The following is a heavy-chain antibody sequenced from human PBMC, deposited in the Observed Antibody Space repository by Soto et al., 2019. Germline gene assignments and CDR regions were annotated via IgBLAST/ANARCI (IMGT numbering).Heavy chain of an antibody. CDR3: ARVDDSSGYYSHYYYYGMDV. D-gene: IGHD3-22*01. J-gene: IGHJ6*02. Sequence: ASVKVSCKASGYTFTSYAMHWVRQAPGQRLEWMGWINAGNGNTKYSQKFQGRVTITRDTSASTAYMELSSLRSEDTAVYYCARVDDSSGYYSHYYYYGMDVWGQGTTVTVSS. CDR2: INAGNGNT. V-gene: IGHV1-3*01. CDR1: GYTFTSYA.